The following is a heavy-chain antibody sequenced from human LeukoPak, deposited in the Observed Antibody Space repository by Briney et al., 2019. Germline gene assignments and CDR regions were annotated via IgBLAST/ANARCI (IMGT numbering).Heavy chain of an antibody. Sequence: TLSLTCAVYGGSLSGYYWSWIRQPPGRALEWLALIYWNADNRYSPSLKSRLTITKDTSKNQVLLTMANMGPVDTATYYCAHYGDYRFLYYFDYWGQGTLVTVSS. CDR2: IYWNADN. J-gene: IGHJ4*02. CDR1: GGSLSGYYWS. CDR3: AHYGDYRFLYYFDY. D-gene: IGHD4-11*01. V-gene: IGHV2-5*01.